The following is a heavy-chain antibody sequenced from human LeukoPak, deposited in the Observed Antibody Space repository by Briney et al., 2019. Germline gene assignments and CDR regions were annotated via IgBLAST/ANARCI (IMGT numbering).Heavy chain of an antibody. CDR2: ISGSGGST. J-gene: IGHJ4*02. CDR3: AKRYDSSGYYSDY. D-gene: IGHD3-22*01. CDR1: GFTFRSYG. V-gene: IGHV3-23*01. Sequence: GGSLTLSCAASGFTFRSYGMSWVRQAPGKGLEWVSAISGSGGSTYYADSVKGRFTISRDNSKNTQYVQMNSLRAEDTAVYYCAKRYDSSGYYSDYWGQGTLVTVSS.